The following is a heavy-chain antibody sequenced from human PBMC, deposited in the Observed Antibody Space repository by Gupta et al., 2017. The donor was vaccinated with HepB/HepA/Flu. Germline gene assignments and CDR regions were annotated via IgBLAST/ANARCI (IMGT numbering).Heavy chain of an antibody. CDR2: IFYTGST. J-gene: IGHJ6*03. Sequence: QVQLQESGPGLVKSSDTLSLTCTVSGVSIISSNYYWGWIRQPPGKGLEYIGSIFYTGSTYYNPSLKSRVTISIDTSKNQFSLKLSSVTAADTAVYFCATPLYFYWYMDVWGKGTTVTVSS. V-gene: IGHV4-39*01. CDR3: ATPLYFYWYMDV. CDR1: GVSIISSNYY.